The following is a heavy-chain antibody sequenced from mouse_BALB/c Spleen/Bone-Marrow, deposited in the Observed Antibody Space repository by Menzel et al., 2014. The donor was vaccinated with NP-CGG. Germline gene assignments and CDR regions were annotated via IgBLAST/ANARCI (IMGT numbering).Heavy chain of an antibody. D-gene: IGHD1-1*01. V-gene: IGHV1-14*01. CDR2: INPYNDGT. CDR1: GYTFTSYV. Sequence: EVQVVESGPELVKPGASVKMSCKASGYTFTSYVMHWVKQKPGQGLEWIGYINPYNDGTKYNEKFKGKATLTSDKSSSTAYMELSSLTSGDSAVYYCARNLYYYGSSYGYWGQGTTLTVSS. CDR3: ARNLYYYGSSYGY. J-gene: IGHJ2*01.